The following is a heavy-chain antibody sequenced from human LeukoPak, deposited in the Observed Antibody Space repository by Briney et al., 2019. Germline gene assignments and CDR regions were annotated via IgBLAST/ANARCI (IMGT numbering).Heavy chain of an antibody. V-gene: IGHV3-30*18. Sequence: PGGSLRLSCAASGFTFSSYGMHWVRQAPGKGLEWVAVISYDGSNKYYADSVKGRFTISRDNSKNTLYLQMNSLRAEDTAVYYCAKDQGDYYYYGMDVWGKGTTVTVSS. CDR3: AKDQGDYYYYGMDV. CDR1: GFTFSSYG. CDR2: ISYDGSNK. J-gene: IGHJ6*04.